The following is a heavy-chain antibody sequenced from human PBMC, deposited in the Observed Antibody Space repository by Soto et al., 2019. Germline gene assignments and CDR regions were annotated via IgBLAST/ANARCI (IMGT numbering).Heavy chain of an antibody. Sequence: VQLVASGGGLVKPGGSLRLSCAASGFTFSNAWMSWVRQAPGKGLEWVGRIKSKTDGGTTDYAAPVKGRFTISRDDSKNTLCMEMNDLKIAGRAVYSCTAPPPPGGYGGYEVGYWGQGTLVTVSS. V-gene: IGHV3-15*01. D-gene: IGHD5-12*01. CDR2: IKSKTDGGTT. CDR3: TAPPPPGGYGGYEVGY. J-gene: IGHJ4*02. CDR1: GFTFSNAW.